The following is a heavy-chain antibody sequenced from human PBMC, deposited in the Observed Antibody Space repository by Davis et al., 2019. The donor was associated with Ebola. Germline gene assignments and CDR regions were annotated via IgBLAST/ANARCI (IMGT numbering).Heavy chain of an antibody. CDR2: INQDGTKE. V-gene: IGHV3-7*03. J-gene: IGHJ4*02. Sequence: PGGSLRLSCAVSGFTFRNYWMSWVRQAPGKGLEWVANINQDGTKEYYVDSVEGRFTISRDNAKNSLSLQMNSLRVEDTAVYYCARDPDSFDYWGQGTLVTVSS. D-gene: IGHD3-22*01. CDR3: ARDPDSFDY. CDR1: GFTFRNYW.